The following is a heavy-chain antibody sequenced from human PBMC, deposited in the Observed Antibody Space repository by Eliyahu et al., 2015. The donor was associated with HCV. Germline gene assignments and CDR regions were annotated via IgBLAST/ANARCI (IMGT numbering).Heavy chain of an antibody. Sequence: QVQLVQSGAEVKKPGSSVKVSCKASGGTFSSYAISWVRXAPGQGLEWMGGMGPTLGTANYAQKFQGRVTITADESTSTAYMELSSLRSEDTAVYYCARDHQDIVVVVAARPNYYYYYYMDVWGKGTTVTVSS. CDR3: ARDHQDIVVVVAARPNYYYYYYMDV. CDR1: GGTFSSYA. J-gene: IGHJ6*03. CDR2: MGPTLGTA. V-gene: IGHV1-69*01. D-gene: IGHD2-15*01.